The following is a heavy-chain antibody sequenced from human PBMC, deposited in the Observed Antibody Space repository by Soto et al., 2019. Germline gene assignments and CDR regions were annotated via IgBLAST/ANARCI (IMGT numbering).Heavy chain of an antibody. CDR1: GGSISSGGYY. V-gene: IGHV4-31*02. J-gene: IGHJ4*02. Sequence: PSETLSLTCTVSGGSISSGGYYWSWIRQHPGKGMEWIGYIYYSGSTYYNPSLKSRVTISVDTSKNQFSLKLRSVTAADTAVYSCARAGYDFWSGYYDYWDPGTLVAVST. D-gene: IGHD3-3*01. CDR2: IYYSGST. CDR3: ARAGYDFWSGYYDY.